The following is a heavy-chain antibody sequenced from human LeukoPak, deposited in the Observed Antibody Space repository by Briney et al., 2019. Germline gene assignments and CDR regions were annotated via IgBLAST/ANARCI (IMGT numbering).Heavy chain of an antibody. CDR3: ASVWLHHQIDY. Sequence: PGRSLRLSCAASGFTFSSYAMHWVRQAPGKGLEWVAVISYDGSNQYYVDSVKGRFTISRDNSKNTLYLQMNSLRAEDTAVYYCASVWLHHQIDYWGQGTLVTVSS. D-gene: IGHD5-18*01. V-gene: IGHV3-30-3*01. CDR2: ISYDGSNQ. CDR1: GFTFSSYA. J-gene: IGHJ4*02.